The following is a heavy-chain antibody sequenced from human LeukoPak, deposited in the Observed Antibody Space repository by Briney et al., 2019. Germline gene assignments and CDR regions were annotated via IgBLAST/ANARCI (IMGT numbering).Heavy chain of an antibody. J-gene: IGHJ4*02. V-gene: IGHV1-2*02. CDR1: GYTFTGYY. CDR3: ARDARHCTSSSCYSFYLDS. Sequence: ASVKVSCKASGYTFTGYYIHWVRQAPGQGLDWMGWMNPNSGDIKYAQKFQGRVTMTRDTSISTGYMELKWLRSDDTAVYYCARDARHCTSSSCYSFYLDSWGQGTLVTVSS. CDR2: MNPNSGDI. D-gene: IGHD2-15*01.